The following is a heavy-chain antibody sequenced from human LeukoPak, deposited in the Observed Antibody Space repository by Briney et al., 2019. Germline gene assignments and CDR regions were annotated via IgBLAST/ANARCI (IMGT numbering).Heavy chain of an antibody. J-gene: IGHJ6*03. D-gene: IGHD7-27*01. Sequence: ASVKVSCKASGYTFTSYAMNWVRQAPGQGLEWMGWINTNTGNPTYAQGFTGRFVFSLGTSVSTAYLQISSLKAEDTAVYYCARGNFAGDGTYYYYMDVWGKGTTVTVSS. CDR2: INTNTGNP. V-gene: IGHV7-4-1*02. CDR3: ARGNFAGDGTYYYYMDV. CDR1: GYTFTSYA.